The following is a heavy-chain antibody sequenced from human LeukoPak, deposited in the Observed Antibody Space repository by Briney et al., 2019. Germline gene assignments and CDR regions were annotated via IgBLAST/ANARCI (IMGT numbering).Heavy chain of an antibody. CDR2: INHNGNVN. CDR3: ARDQYDTWSRRGNFDS. D-gene: IGHD3-3*01. CDR1: GFTFSSYW. Sequence: GGSLRLSCAASGFTFSSYWMNWARQAPGKGLEWVASINHNGNVNYYVDSVKGRFTISRDNAKNSLYLQMSNLRAEDTAVFYCARDQYDTWSRRGNFDSWGQGTLVIVS. J-gene: IGHJ4*02. V-gene: IGHV3-7*03.